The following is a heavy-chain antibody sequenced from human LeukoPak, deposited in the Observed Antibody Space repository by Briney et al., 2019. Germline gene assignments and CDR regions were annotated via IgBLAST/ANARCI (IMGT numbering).Heavy chain of an antibody. CDR1: GYTFTSYD. J-gene: IGHJ6*02. V-gene: IGHV1-8*01. D-gene: IGHD3-9*01. Sequence: PRASVKVSCKASGYTFTSYDINWVRQATGQGLEWMGWMNPNSGNTGYAQKFQGRVTMTRNTSISTAYMELSSLRPEDTAVYYCARGLGYYDILTGYYDYYDYGMDVWGQGTTVTVSS. CDR2: MNPNSGNT. CDR3: ARGLGYYDILTGYYDYYDYGMDV.